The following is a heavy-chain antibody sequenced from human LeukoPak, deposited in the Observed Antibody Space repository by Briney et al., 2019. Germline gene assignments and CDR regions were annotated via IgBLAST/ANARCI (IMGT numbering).Heavy chain of an antibody. J-gene: IGHJ6*02. CDR2: INHNGNVN. Sequence: GGSLRLSCAASGFTFDNYWMTWVRQAPGKGLEWVASINHNGNVNYYVDSVKGRFTISRDNAKNSLYPQMSNLRAEDTAVYFCARGGGLDVWGQGATVTVSS. D-gene: IGHD3-16*01. CDR3: ARGGGLDV. V-gene: IGHV3-7*03. CDR1: GFTFDNYW.